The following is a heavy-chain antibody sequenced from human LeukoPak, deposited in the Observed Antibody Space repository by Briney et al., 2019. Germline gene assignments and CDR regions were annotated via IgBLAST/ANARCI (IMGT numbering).Heavy chain of an antibody. CDR1: GYTFTTYW. Sequence: GESLKISCWGSGYTFTTYWICWVRQLPGKGLEWMGSIYPCDSGARYSPSFQGQVTISADKSISTAYLQWSTLKASDTAMYYYATPTLGTIGEYLFDYWGQGTPVTVSS. CDR3: ATPTLGTIGEYLFDY. V-gene: IGHV5-51*01. D-gene: IGHD1-7*01. J-gene: IGHJ4*02. CDR2: IYPCDSGA.